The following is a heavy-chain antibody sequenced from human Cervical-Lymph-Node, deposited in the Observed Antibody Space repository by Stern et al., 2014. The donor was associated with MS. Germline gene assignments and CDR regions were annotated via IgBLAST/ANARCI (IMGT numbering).Heavy chain of an antibody. CDR1: GYTFTSYG. CDR3: ARDRWAYQLLAPFDY. CDR2: ISAYKGNT. J-gene: IGHJ4*02. D-gene: IGHD2-2*01. Sequence: QMQLVQSGTEVKRPGASVKVSCKASGYTFTSYGISWVRQAPGQGLEWMGWISAYKGNTNYAQKLQGRVTMTTDTSTSTAYMELRSLRSDDTAVYYCARDRWAYQLLAPFDYWGQGTLVTVSS. V-gene: IGHV1-18*01.